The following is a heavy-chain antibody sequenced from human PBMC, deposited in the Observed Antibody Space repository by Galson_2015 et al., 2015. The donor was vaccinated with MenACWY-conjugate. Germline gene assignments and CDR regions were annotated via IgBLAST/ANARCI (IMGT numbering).Heavy chain of an antibody. CDR2: IYHSGSI. V-gene: IGHV4-4*02. CDR1: GASISSVNW. J-gene: IGHJ4*02. Sequence: ETLSLTCAVSGASISSVNWWSWVRQPPGKGLEWIAEIYHSGSINYNPSLKSRVTMSVDKSENQISLKLSSVTAADTAVYYCARAGALTYYFDYWGQGTLVSVSS. CDR3: ARAGALTYYFDY.